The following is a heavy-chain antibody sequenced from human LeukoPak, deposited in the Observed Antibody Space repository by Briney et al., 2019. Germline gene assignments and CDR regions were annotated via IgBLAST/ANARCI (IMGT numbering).Heavy chain of an antibody. Sequence: SETLSLTCTVSGGSISSSSYYWGWIRQPPGKGLEWIGNIYYSGSTYYNPSLKSRVTISVDTSKNQFSLKLSSVTDADTAVYYCARRRDDYGDYYDYWGQGTLVTVSA. V-gene: IGHV4-39*01. CDR1: GGSISSSSYY. CDR3: ARRRDDYGDYYDY. D-gene: IGHD4-17*01. CDR2: IYYSGST. J-gene: IGHJ4*02.